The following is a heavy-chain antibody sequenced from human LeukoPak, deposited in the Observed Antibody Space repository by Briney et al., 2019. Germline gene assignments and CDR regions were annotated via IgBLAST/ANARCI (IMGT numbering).Heavy chain of an antibody. CDR3: ARESGYSGYGGAFDY. J-gene: IGHJ4*02. CDR1: GGSISGYY. D-gene: IGHD5-12*01. Sequence: SETLSLTCTVSGGSISGYYWSWIRQPPGKGLEWIGYIYYSGSTNYNPSLKSRVTISVDTSKNQFSLKLSSVTAADTAVYYCARESGYSGYGGAFDYWGQGTLVTVSS. CDR2: IYYSGST. V-gene: IGHV4-59*01.